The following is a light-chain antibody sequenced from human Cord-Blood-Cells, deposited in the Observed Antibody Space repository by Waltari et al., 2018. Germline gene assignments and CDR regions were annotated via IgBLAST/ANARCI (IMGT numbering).Light chain of an antibody. J-gene: IGKJ4*01. CDR3: QQSYSTLT. CDR2: AAS. Sequence: DIQMTQSPSSLSASVGDRVTITGRASQSISSYLQWYQQKPGKAPKLLICAASSLQSGVPSRFSGSGSGTDFTLTISSLQPEDFGTYYCQQSYSTLTFGGGTKVEIK. V-gene: IGKV1-39*01. CDR1: QSISSY.